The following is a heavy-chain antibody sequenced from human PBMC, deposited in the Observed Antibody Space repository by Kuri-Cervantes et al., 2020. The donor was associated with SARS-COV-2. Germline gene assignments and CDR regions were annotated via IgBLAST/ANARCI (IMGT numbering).Heavy chain of an antibody. CDR2: INPSGGST. CDR1: GYALTDYY. V-gene: IGHV1-46*01. CDR3: ARGTTGSYPPYFDY. Sequence: ASVKVSCKASGYALTDYYTHWVRQAPGQGLEWMGIINPSGGSTNYPQKFQGRVTMTRDTSTSTVYMELGSLRSEDTAMYYCARGTTGSYPPYFDYWGQGTLVTVSS. D-gene: IGHD1-26*01. J-gene: IGHJ4*02.